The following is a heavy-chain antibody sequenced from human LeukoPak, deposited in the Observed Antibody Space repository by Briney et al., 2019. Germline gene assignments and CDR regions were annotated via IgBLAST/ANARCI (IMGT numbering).Heavy chain of an antibody. CDR2: IKQDGSEK. V-gene: IGHV3-7*05. D-gene: IGHD5-12*01. Sequence: GGSLRLSCAASGFTFSRYWMSRVRQAPGKGMEWVANIKQDGSEKHYLESVKGRFTISRDNTKNSLYLQMSSLRAEDTAVYYCANNSDYRFDTWGQGTLVTVSS. J-gene: IGHJ4*02. CDR3: ANNSDYRFDT. CDR1: GFTFSRYW.